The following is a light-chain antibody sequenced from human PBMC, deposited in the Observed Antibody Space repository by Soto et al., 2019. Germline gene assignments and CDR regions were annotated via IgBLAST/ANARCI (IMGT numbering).Light chain of an antibody. V-gene: IGLV2-8*01. CDR1: SSDVGGYNY. CDR3: SSYAGINNLV. Sequence: QSALTQPASASGSPGQPVTIPCTGTSSDVGGYNYVSWYQLHPGKAPKLMIYEVSKRPSGVPDRFLGSKFGNTASLTVSGLQAEDEADYYCSSYAGINNLVFGGGTKVTVL. CDR2: EVS. J-gene: IGLJ2*01.